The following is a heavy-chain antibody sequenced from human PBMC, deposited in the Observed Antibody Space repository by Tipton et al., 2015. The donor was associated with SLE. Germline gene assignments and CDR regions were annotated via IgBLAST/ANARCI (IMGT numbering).Heavy chain of an antibody. D-gene: IGHD2-15*01. J-gene: IGHJ4*02. CDR2: IYHSGST. CDR1: GGSFSGYY. V-gene: IGHV4-34*01. CDR3: ARGGGVALDFDY. Sequence: TLSLTCAVYGGSFSGYYWSWIRQPPGKGLEWIGSIYHSGSTYYNPSLKSRVTISVDTSKNQFSLKLSSVTAADTAVYYCARGGGVALDFDYWGQGTLVTVSS.